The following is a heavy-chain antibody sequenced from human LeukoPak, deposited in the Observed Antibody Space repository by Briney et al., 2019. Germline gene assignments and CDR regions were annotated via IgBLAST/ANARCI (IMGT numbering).Heavy chain of an antibody. V-gene: IGHV7-4-1*02. D-gene: IGHD3-16*01. CDR2: INMYTANP. CDR1: GYTFTRYA. Sequence: GASVKVSCKASGYTFTRYAINWLRQAPGQGLEWMGWINMYTANPAYAQGVTERFVFSLDTSVTTAYLQISNLKTEDTAVYYCARHDNDDDFDYWGQGTLVTVSS. CDR3: ARHDNDDDFDY. J-gene: IGHJ4*02.